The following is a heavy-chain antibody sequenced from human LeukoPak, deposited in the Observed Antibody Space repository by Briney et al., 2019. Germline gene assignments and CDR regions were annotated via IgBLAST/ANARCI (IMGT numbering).Heavy chain of an antibody. V-gene: IGHV3-21*01. D-gene: IGHD2-2*01. J-gene: IGHJ4*02. Sequence: GGSLRLSCAASGFTFSSYSMNWVRQAPGKGLEWVSSISSSSSYIYYADSVKGRFTISRDNAKNSLYLQMNSLRAEDTAVYYCAKPEGYCSSTSCYYYFDYWGQGTLVTVSS. CDR2: ISSSSSYI. CDR3: AKPEGYCSSTSCYYYFDY. CDR1: GFTFSSYS.